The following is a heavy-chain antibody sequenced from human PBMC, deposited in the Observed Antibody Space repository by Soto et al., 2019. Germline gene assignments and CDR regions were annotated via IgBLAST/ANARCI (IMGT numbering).Heavy chain of an antibody. Sequence: PGGSLRLSCQASGFNFDNYVMHWVRQAPGKGLEWVAVITYDGSFQYYADSVKGRFTISRDNSKNTLSLHLNNLKPEDTAVYHCAKDPVGGTFYTPLECWGQGTRVTVST. CDR3: AKDPVGGTFYTPLEC. CDR2: ITYDGSFQ. D-gene: IGHD1-7*01. CDR1: GFNFDNYV. J-gene: IGHJ4*02. V-gene: IGHV3-30*18.